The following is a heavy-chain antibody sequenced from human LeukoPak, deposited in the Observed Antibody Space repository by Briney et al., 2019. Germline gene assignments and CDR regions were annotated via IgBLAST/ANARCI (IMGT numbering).Heavy chain of an antibody. Sequence: PGGSLRLSCAASGFTVSSNYMSWVRQAPGKGLEWVSVIYSGGSTYYADSVKGRFTISRDNSKNTLYLQMNSLRAEDTAVYYCARVRYYHDKSYFDYWGQGTLVTVSS. CDR2: IYSGGST. J-gene: IGHJ4*02. CDR3: ARVRYYHDKSYFDY. V-gene: IGHV3-53*01. CDR1: GFTVSSNY. D-gene: IGHD3-22*01.